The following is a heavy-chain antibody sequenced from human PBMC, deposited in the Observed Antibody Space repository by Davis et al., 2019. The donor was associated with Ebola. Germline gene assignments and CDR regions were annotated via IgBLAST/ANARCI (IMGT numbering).Heavy chain of an antibody. J-gene: IGHJ6*04. CDR3: ARGADYSNSYYGMDV. Sequence: PSETLSLTCTVSGGSISSDYWSWIRQPPGKGLEWIGCIYYGGSTNYNPSLKSPVTISVDTSKNQFSLKLSSVTAADTAVYYCARGADYSNSYYGMDVWGKGATVTVSS. D-gene: IGHD4-11*01. V-gene: IGHV4-59*01. CDR2: IYYGGST. CDR1: GGSISSDY.